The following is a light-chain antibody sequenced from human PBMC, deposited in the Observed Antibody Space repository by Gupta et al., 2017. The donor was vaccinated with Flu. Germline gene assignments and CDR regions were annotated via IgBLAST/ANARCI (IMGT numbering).Light chain of an antibody. V-gene: IGKV3-11*01. Sequence: ATLSWCPGERATLSCRASQSISRYLAWYQQKPGQAPRLLIYDASNRATGIPARFSGSGSGTDFTLTISSLEPEDFAVYYCQQRSNRPPYTFGQGTKLQIK. CDR2: DAS. CDR1: QSISRY. CDR3: QQRSNRPPYT. J-gene: IGKJ2*01.